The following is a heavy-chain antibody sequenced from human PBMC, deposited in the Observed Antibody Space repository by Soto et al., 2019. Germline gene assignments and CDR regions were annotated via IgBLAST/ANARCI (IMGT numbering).Heavy chain of an antibody. Sequence: LETLSLTCAVYGGSFSGYYWSWIRQPPGKGLEWIGEINHSGSTNYNPSLKSRVTISVDTSKNQFSLKLSSVTAADTAVYYCARGLGASSSWYGDDYWGQGTLVTVSS. CDR2: INHSGST. D-gene: IGHD6-13*01. CDR1: GGSFSGYY. CDR3: ARGLGASSSWYGDDY. J-gene: IGHJ4*02. V-gene: IGHV4-34*01.